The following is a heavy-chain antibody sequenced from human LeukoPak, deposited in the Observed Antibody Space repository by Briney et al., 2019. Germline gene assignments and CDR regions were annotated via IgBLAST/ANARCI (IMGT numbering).Heavy chain of an antibody. D-gene: IGHD5-12*01. Sequence: GESLQISCQVSGYIFTNYWIGWVRQLPGKGLESMGIIYPADSDTTYSPSFQGQVTISADKSISTVYLQWSSLKASDTAMYYCAKQNTYSGYDFGWFDSWGQGTLVTVSS. CDR3: AKQNTYSGYDFGWFDS. CDR2: IYPADSDT. J-gene: IGHJ5*01. V-gene: IGHV5-51*01. CDR1: GYIFTNYW.